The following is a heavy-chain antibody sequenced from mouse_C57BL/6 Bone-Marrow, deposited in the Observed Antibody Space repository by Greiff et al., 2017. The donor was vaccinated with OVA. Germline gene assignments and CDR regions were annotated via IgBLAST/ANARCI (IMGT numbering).Heavy chain of an antibody. Sequence: EVQLQQSGPELVKPGASVKISCKASGYTFTDYYMNWVKQSHGQSLEWIGDINPNNGGTNYNQKFKGKATLTVDKSSSTAYMELRSLTSEDSAVYYCATPGYYDYDVWFAYWGQGTLVTVSA. CDR1: GYTFTDYY. CDR2: INPNNGGT. CDR3: ATPGYYDYDVWFAY. D-gene: IGHD2-4*01. J-gene: IGHJ3*01. V-gene: IGHV1-26*01.